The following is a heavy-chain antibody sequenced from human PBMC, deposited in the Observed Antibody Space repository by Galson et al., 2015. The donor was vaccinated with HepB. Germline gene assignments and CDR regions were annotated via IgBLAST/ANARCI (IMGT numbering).Heavy chain of an antibody. D-gene: IGHD3-10*01. J-gene: IGHJ5*02. CDR2: IYYSGNT. CDR1: GGSISSYY. Sequence: ETLSLTCTVSGGSISSYYWGWIRQPPGKGLEWIGHIYYSGNTYYNSSLKSRVTISIDMSKNQFSLKLNSMTAADTALYYCAREGGGESYYYGSGSYYWFDPWGQGTLVTVSS. CDR3: AREGGGESYYYGSGSYYWFDP. V-gene: IGHV4-59*01.